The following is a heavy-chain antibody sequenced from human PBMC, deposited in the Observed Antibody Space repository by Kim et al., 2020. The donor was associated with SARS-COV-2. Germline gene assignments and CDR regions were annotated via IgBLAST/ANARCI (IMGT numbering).Heavy chain of an antibody. CDR3: ARGGQWLAIDY. J-gene: IGHJ4*02. D-gene: IGHD6-19*01. V-gene: IGHV4-34*01. CDR1: GGSFSGYY. Sequence: SETLSLTCAVYGGSFSGYYWSWIRQPPGKGLEWIGEINHSGSTNYNPSLKSRVTISVDTSKNQFSLKLSSVTAADTAVYYCARGGQWLAIDYWGQGTLVTVSS. CDR2: INHSGST.